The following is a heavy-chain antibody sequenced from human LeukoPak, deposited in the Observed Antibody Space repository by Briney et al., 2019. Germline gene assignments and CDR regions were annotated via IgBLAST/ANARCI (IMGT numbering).Heavy chain of an antibody. V-gene: IGHV3-21*01. J-gene: IGHJ4*02. CDR2: ISSSSSYI. D-gene: IGHD5-18*01. CDR1: GFTFSSYS. Sequence: GRSLRLSCAASGFTFSSYSMNWVRQAPGKRLEWVSSISSSSSYIYYADSVKGRFTISRDNAKNSLYLQMNSLRAEDTAVYYCAREGGYSYGSQTIDYWGQGTLVTVSS. CDR3: AREGGYSYGSQTIDY.